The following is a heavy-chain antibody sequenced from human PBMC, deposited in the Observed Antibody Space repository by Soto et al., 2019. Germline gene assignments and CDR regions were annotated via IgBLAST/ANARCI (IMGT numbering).Heavy chain of an antibody. CDR2: TYYRSKWYN. CDR3: ARQPRILTGYSGHFDY. CDR1: GDSVSSNSAA. D-gene: IGHD3-9*01. V-gene: IGHV6-1*01. Sequence: SPTLSLTCAISGDSVSSNSAAWNWIRQSPSRGLEWLGRTYYRSKWYNDYAVSVKSRITINPDTSKNQFSLKLSSVTAADTAVYYCARQPRILTGYSGHFDYWGQGTLVTVSS. J-gene: IGHJ4*02.